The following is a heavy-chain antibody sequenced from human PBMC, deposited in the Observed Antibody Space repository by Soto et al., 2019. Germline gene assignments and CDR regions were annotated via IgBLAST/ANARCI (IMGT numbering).Heavy chain of an antibody. Sequence: ASVKVSCNASGYIFTIYYIHLVRQAPGQGLEWMGVSNPSGGGATYAQKFQGRVTMARDTSTSTVYMELSSLRSEDTAVYYCAREFTNYHGMDVWGQGTTVTVSS. V-gene: IGHV1-46*01. J-gene: IGHJ6*02. CDR2: SNPSGGGA. D-gene: IGHD1-1*01. CDR1: GYIFTIYY. CDR3: AREFTNYHGMDV.